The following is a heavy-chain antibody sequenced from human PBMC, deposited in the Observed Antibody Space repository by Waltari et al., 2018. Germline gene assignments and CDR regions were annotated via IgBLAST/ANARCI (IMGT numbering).Heavy chain of an antibody. CDR2: ISGSGGST. D-gene: IGHD5-18*01. Sequence: EVQLLESGGGLVQPGGSLRPSCAASGFTFSSYAMRWVRQAPGKWLEWVSAISGSGGSTYYADSVKGRFTISRDNSKNTLYLQMNSLRAEDTAVYYCAPAMVHYEFGYWGQGTLVTVSS. J-gene: IGHJ4*02. V-gene: IGHV3-23*01. CDR1: GFTFSSYA. CDR3: APAMVHYEFGY.